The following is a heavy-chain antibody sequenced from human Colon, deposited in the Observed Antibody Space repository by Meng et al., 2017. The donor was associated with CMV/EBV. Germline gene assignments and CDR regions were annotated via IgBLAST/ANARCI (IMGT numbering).Heavy chain of an antibody. CDR2: ISPDNGDT. CDR1: GYTFTTYG. CDR3: ARVGVVVPAARRDYYGMDV. J-gene: IGHJ6*02. Sequence: ASVKVSCKASGYTFTTYGISWVRQAPGQGLEWMGWISPDNGDTNCAQKFQGRVTMTTDTSTSTAYMELSSLRSEDTAVYYCARVGVVVPAARRDYYGMDVWGQGTTVTVSS. V-gene: IGHV1-18*01. D-gene: IGHD2-2*01.